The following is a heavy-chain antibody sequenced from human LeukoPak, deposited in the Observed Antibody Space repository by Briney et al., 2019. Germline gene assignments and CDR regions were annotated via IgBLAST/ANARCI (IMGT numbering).Heavy chain of an antibody. D-gene: IGHD3-9*01. V-gene: IGHV3-23*01. J-gene: IGHJ3*02. CDR1: GFTFSSYA. CDR2: ISGSGGST. CDR3: AKDLPPTRYDILTGYYNAFDI. Sequence: GGSLRLSCAASGFTFSSYAMSWVRQAPGKGPEWVSAISGSGGSTYYADSVKGRFTISRDNSKNTLYLQMNSLRAEDTAVYYCAKDLPPTRYDILTGYYNAFDIWGQGTMVTVPS.